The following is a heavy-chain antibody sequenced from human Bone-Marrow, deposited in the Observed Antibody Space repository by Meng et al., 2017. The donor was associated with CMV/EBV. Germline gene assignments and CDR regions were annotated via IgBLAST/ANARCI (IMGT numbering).Heavy chain of an antibody. Sequence: SEPLSLSCAAYGGSFSGYYWSWIRQPPGKGLEWIGEINHSGSTNYNPSLKSRVTISVDTSKNQFSLKLSSVTAADTAVYYCARVLINDFWSGYYYYYYGMDVWGQGTTVTVSS. CDR1: GGSFSGYY. V-gene: IGHV4-34*01. CDR3: ARVLINDFWSGYYYYYYGMDV. CDR2: INHSGST. D-gene: IGHD3-3*01. J-gene: IGHJ6*02.